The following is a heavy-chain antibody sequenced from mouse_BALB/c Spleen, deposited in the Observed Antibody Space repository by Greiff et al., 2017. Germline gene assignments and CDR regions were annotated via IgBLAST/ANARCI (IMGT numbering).Heavy chain of an antibody. J-gene: IGHJ4*01. CDR3: ARGGKEAMDY. D-gene: IGHD2-1*01. V-gene: IGHV5-6-5*01. CDR2: ISSGGST. CDR1: GFTFSSYA. Sequence: EVMLVESGGGLVKPGGSLKLSCAASGFTFSSYAMSWVRQTPEKRLEWVASISSGGSTYYPDSVKGRFTIARDNARTILYLQMSSLRAEDTAMYYCARGGKEAMDYWGQGTSVTVSS.